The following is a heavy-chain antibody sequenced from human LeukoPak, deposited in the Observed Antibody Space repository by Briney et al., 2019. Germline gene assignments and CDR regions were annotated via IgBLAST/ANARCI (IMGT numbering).Heavy chain of an antibody. CDR1: GGSISSFY. CDR2: MYYSGST. V-gene: IGHV4-59*01. Sequence: SETLSLTCTVSGGSISSFYWSWIRQPPGKGLQWIGYMYYSGSTNYNPSLESRVTISVDTSKNQFSLRLSSVTAADTAVYYCARVKRSATVTPGGYYYYMDVWGKGTTVTGSS. D-gene: IGHD4-17*01. CDR3: ARVKRSATVTPGGYYYYMDV. J-gene: IGHJ6*03.